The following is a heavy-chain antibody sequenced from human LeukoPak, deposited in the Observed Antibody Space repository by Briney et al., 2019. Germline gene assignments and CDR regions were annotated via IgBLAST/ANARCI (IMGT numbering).Heavy chain of an antibody. CDR3: ARGGYSYGVDY. V-gene: IGHV4-34*01. CDR2: INHSGST. CDR1: GFTFSSYS. J-gene: IGHJ4*02. Sequence: GSLRLSCAASGFTFSSYSMNWVRQPPGKGLEWIGEINHSGSTNYNPSLKSRVTISVDTSKNQFSLKLSSVTAADTAVYYCARGGYSYGVDYWGQGTLVTVSS. D-gene: IGHD5-18*01.